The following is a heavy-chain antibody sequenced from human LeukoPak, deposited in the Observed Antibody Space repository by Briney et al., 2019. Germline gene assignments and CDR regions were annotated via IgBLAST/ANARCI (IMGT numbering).Heavy chain of an antibody. J-gene: IGHJ4*02. V-gene: IGHV3-23*01. CDR1: GFSFSDYA. Sequence: PGGSLRLSCAASGFSFSDYAMDWVRQAPGKGLEWVSAISSNSAYIYYADSVKGRFTISRDNSKNTLNLQMNSLRAEDTALYYCAKDQNYESSGYYGGFDCWGQGTLVTVSS. CDR3: AKDQNYESSGYYGGFDC. D-gene: IGHD3-22*01. CDR2: ISSNSAYI.